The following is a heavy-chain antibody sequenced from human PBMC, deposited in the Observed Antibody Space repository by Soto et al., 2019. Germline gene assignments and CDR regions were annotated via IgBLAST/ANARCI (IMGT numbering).Heavy chain of an antibody. D-gene: IGHD3-22*01. V-gene: IGHV1-18*01. CDR3: ARDAFDSSGYYHYYYGGMDV. Sequence: QVQLVQSGAEVKKPGASVKVSCKASGYTFTRYGISWVRQAPGQELEWMGWISAYNGNTKYAQKLQGRVTMTTDTSTSTAYMELRSLRSDDTAVYYCARDAFDSSGYYHYYYGGMDVWGQGTTVTVSS. CDR1: GYTFTRYG. J-gene: IGHJ6*02. CDR2: ISAYNGNT.